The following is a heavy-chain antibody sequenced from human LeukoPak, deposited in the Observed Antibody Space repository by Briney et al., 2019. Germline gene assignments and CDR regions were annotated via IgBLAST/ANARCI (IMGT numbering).Heavy chain of an antibody. J-gene: IGHJ6*02. CDR2: INSDGSST. CDR1: GFTFSSYW. V-gene: IGHV3-74*01. Sequence: GGSLRLSCAASGFTFSSYWMHWVRQTPGKGLVWVSRINSDGSSTSYADSVKGRFTLSRDNAKNTLYLQMNSLRADDTAVYYCARDSDTGYGMDGWGQGTTVTVSS. CDR3: ARDSDTGYGMDG. D-gene: IGHD1-14*01.